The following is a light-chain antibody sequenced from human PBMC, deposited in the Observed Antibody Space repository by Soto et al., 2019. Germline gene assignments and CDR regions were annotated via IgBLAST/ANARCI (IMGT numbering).Light chain of an antibody. CDR1: QRISSY. CDR2: AAS. J-gene: IGKJ5*01. CDR3: QQLNSYPIT. V-gene: IGKV1-9*01. Sequence: DIQLTQSPSFLSASVGDRVPITCRASQRISSYLAWYQQKPGKAPKLLIYAASTLQSGVPSRFSGSGSGTEFTLTISSLQPEDFATYYCQQLNSYPITFGQGKRLEI.